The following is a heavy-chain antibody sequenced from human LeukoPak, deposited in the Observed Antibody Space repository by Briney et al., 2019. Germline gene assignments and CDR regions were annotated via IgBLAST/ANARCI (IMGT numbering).Heavy chain of an antibody. D-gene: IGHD6-13*01. CDR2: IYTSGST. Sequence: SETLSLTCTVSGGSISNGNYYWTWIRQPAGKGLEWIGRIYTSGSTKYNPSLKSRVTISLDTSRNQFSLKVSSVTAADTAVYYCARDLAVADNNWFDSWGQGTLVTVSS. CDR1: GGSISNGNYY. J-gene: IGHJ5*01. V-gene: IGHV4-61*02. CDR3: ARDLAVADNNWFDS.